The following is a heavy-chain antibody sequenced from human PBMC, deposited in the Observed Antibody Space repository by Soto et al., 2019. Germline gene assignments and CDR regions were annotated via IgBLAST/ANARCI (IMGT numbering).Heavy chain of an antibody. Sequence: PGGSLRLSCAASGFLFNNSWRSWVRQPPGKGLEWVATIKPDGSEQYYVDSVEGRLTISRDNAKSSLYLQMNSLRAEDTAVYFCARPGCGGATCFSSWGQGTQVTVSA. J-gene: IGHJ4*02. D-gene: IGHD2-21*01. CDR2: IKPDGSEQ. CDR1: GFLFNNSW. V-gene: IGHV3-7*03. CDR3: ARPGCGGATCFSS.